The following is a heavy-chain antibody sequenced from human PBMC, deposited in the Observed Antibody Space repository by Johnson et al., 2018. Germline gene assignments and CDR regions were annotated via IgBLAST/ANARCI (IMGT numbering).Heavy chain of an antibody. V-gene: IGHV3-74*01. D-gene: IGHD3-10*01. CDR2: INSDGSST. CDR1: GFTFSSYW. J-gene: IGHJ3*02. Sequence: VQLVESGGGLVQPGGSLRLSCAASGFTFSSYWMHWVRQAPGKGLVWVSRINSDGSSTSYADSVKGRFTISRDNAKNTLYLQMNSLRAEDTAVYYCARDPVLLWFGESPGVDAFDIWGQGTMVTVSS. CDR3: ARDPVLLWFGESPGVDAFDI.